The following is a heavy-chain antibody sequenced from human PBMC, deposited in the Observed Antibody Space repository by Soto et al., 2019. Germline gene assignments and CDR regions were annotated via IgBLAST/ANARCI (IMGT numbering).Heavy chain of an antibody. V-gene: IGHV4-31*03. D-gene: IGHD3-9*01. CDR3: ARDRGGDFLKGSVMDV. J-gene: IGHJ6*02. Sequence: QVQLQESGPGLVKPSQTLSLTCIVSGESIASHDYYWGWIRTLPGKGLEWIGHIYHSGATSYPPSLTSRLTISIDTSKNQFSLSRISATAADTAVYYCARDRGGDFLKGSVMDVWGQGTTVTVSS. CDR2: IYHSGAT. CDR1: GESIASHDYY.